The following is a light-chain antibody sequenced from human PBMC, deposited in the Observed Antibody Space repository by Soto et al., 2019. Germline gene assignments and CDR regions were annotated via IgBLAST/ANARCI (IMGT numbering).Light chain of an antibody. V-gene: IGLV2-14*01. CDR1: SSDVGGYNY. J-gene: IGLJ1*01. CDR3: SSYTSSSIV. Sequence: QSVLTQPASVSGSPGQSITISGTGTSSDVGGYNYVSWYQQHPGKAPKLMIYDVSNRPSGVSNRFSGSKSGNTASLTISGLQAEDEADYYCSSYTSSSIVFGTGTKVTVL. CDR2: DVS.